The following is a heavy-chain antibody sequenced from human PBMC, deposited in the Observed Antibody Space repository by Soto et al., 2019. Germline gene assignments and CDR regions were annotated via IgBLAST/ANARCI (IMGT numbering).Heavy chain of an antibody. CDR2: ISSSSSYT. CDR3: ARDIGYYYYGMDV. D-gene: IGHD1-26*01. J-gene: IGHJ6*02. Sequence: GTLRLSCAASGFTFSDYYMSWIRQAPGKGLEWVSYISSSSSYTDYADSVKGRFTISRDNAKNSLYVQMNSLRAEDTAVYYCARDIGYYYYGMDVWGQGTTVTVSS. CDR1: GFTFSDYY. V-gene: IGHV3-11*06.